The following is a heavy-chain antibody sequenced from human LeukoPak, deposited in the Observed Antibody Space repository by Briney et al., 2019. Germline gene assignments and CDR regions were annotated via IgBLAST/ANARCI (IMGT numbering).Heavy chain of an antibody. D-gene: IGHD3-10*01. CDR3: ARVLGRHDAFDI. Sequence: SVKVSCKASGGTFSSYAISWVRRAPGQGVEWMGGIVPIFGTANYAQKFQGRDTITADESTSTAYMEQSSLRSEDTAVYYCARVLGRHDAFDIWGQGTMVTVSS. J-gene: IGHJ3*02. CDR2: IVPIFGTA. CDR1: GGTFSSYA. V-gene: IGHV1-69*13.